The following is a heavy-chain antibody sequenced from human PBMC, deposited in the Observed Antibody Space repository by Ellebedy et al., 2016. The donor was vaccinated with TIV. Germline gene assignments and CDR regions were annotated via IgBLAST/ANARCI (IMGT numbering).Heavy chain of an antibody. CDR3: ASSGNYLGFDY. D-gene: IGHD1-26*01. Sequence: GESLKISCAASGFTFTDYFLSWVRQSPGKGLEWVAYISSSGYSIHYADSVKGRFTISRDNAKNSLFLQMNSLRAEDTDVYYCASSGNYLGFDYWGQGTLVTVSS. CDR1: GFTFTDYF. V-gene: IGHV3-11*01. J-gene: IGHJ4*02. CDR2: ISSSGYSI.